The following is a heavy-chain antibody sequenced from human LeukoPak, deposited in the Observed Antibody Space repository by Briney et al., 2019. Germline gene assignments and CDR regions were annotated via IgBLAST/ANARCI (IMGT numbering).Heavy chain of an antibody. CDR1: GDSVSSNSAA. V-gene: IGHV6-1*01. CDR2: TYYRSKWYN. D-gene: IGHD6-6*01. J-gene: IGHJ6*03. Sequence: SQTLSLTCALSGDSVSSNSAAWNWIRQSPSRGLEWLGRTYYRSKWYNDYAVSVKSRITINPDTSKNQFSLQLNSVTPEDTAVYYCARDYDSSSSWFHYYMDVWGKGTTVTVSS. CDR3: ARDYDSSSSWFHYYMDV.